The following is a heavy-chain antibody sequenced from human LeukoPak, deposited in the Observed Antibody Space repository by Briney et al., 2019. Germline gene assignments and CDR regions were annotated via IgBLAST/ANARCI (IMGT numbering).Heavy chain of an antibody. CDR3: AKGGSRPIAVAGSWAY. J-gene: IGHJ4*02. D-gene: IGHD6-19*01. CDR2: ITDSGSST. V-gene: IGHV3-23*01. CDR1: GFTFSNYA. Sequence: GGSLTLSCAASGFTFSNYAMSWVRQAPGKGLEWVSAITDSGSSTYYADSVQGRFTISRENSKNTLYLQMNSLRAEDTAVYYWAKGGSRPIAVAGSWAYWGQGTLVTVSS.